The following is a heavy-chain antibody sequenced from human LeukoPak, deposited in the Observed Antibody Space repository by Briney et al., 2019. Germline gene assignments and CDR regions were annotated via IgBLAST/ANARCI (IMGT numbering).Heavy chain of an antibody. CDR3: AGLPGGKTAALEFDL. CDR2: IKQEGRER. D-gene: IGHD6-13*01. Sequence: GGSLRLSCAASGFTLSSFWRSWVRQTPGKGLEWVAHIKQEGRERYYVDSVKGRFTISRDNATNSLYPQMNSLRAEDTAVYYCAGLPGGKTAALEFDLRGRGTLVTVSS. J-gene: IGHJ2*01. V-gene: IGHV3-7*01. CDR1: GFTLSSFW.